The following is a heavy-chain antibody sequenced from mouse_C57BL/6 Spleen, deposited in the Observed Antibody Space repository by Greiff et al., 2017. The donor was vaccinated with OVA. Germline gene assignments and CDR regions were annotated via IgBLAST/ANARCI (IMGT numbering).Heavy chain of an antibody. J-gene: IGHJ2*01. CDR1: GYTFTSYW. Sequence: QVQLQQPGAELVKPGASVKMSCKASGYTFTSYWITWVQQRPGQGLEWIGDIYPGSGSTNYNEKFKSKATLTVDTSSSTAYMQLSSLTSEDSAVYYCATRSGYPYYFDYWGQGTTLTVSS. V-gene: IGHV1-55*01. CDR2: IYPGSGST. CDR3: ATRSGYPYYFDY. D-gene: IGHD1-3*01.